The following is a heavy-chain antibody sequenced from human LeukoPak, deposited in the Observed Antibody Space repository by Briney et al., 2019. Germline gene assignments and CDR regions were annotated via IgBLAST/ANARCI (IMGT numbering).Heavy chain of an antibody. CDR3: AKVLFSGYYYGMDV. D-gene: IGHD6-19*01. Sequence: GGSLRLSCAASGFTFDDYAMHWVGQAPGKGLEWVSSISWNSGSIGYADSVKGRFTISRDNAKNSLYLQMNSLRAEDTALYYCAKVLFSGYYYGMDVWGQGTTVTVSS. CDR1: GFTFDDYA. V-gene: IGHV3-9*01. J-gene: IGHJ6*02. CDR2: ISWNSGSI.